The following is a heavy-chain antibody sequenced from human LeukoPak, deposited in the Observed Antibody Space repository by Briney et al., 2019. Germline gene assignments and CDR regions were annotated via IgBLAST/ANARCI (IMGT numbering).Heavy chain of an antibody. CDR2: ISYDGSNK. V-gene: IGHV3-33*05. J-gene: IGHJ3*02. Sequence: GGSLRLSCAASGFTFSSYGMHWVRQAPGKGLEWVAVISYDGSNKYYADSVKGRFTISRDNAKNSLYLQMNSLRAEDTAVYYCVGSHSYAFDIWGQGTMVTVSS. D-gene: IGHD2-21*01. CDR1: GFTFSSYG. CDR3: VGSHSYAFDI.